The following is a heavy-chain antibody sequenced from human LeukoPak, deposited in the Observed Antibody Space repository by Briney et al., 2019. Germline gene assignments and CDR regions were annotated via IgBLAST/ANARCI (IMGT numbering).Heavy chain of an antibody. CDR3: ARGVVVPAAITIYYYYMDV. Sequence: SETLSLTCTVSGGSISSYYWSWIRQPAGKGLEWIGRIYTSGSTNYNPSLKSRVTMSVDTSKNQFSLKLSSVTAADTAVYYCARGVVVPAAITIYYYYMDVWGKGTTVTVSS. J-gene: IGHJ6*03. CDR2: IYTSGST. D-gene: IGHD2-2*01. CDR1: GGSISSYY. V-gene: IGHV4-4*07.